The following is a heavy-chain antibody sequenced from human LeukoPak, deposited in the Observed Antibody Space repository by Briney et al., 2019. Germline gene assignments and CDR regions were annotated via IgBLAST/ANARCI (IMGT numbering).Heavy chain of an antibody. CDR3: ATVVCLPGLCYNYGPDY. CDR2: INPNSGGT. J-gene: IGHJ4*02. Sequence: GASVKVSCKASGYTFTGYYMHWVRQAPGQGLEWMGWINPNSGGTNYAQKFQGRVTMTRDTSISTAYMELSRLRSDDTAVYYCATVVCLPGLCYNYGPDYWGQGTLVTVSS. CDR1: GYTFTGYY. D-gene: IGHD3-10*01. V-gene: IGHV1-2*02.